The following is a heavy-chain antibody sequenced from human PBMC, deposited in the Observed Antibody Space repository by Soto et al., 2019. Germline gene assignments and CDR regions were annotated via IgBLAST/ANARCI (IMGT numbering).Heavy chain of an antibody. D-gene: IGHD2-15*01. CDR2: MWYDGLRQ. J-gene: IGHJ4*02. Sequence: PGGSLRLSCVGSGFTLNNYGVHWVRQAPGKGLEWVALMWYDGLRQTYLDSVRGRFTVSRDSSTNTIYLQMNSLRVEDTGNYFCVKESTPPFFDSWGPVTPVTFSS. CDR1: GFTLNNYG. CDR3: VKESTPPFFDS. V-gene: IGHV3-33*03.